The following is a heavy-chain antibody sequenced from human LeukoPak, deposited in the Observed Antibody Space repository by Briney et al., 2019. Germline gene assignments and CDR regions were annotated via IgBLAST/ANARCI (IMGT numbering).Heavy chain of an antibody. Sequence: GGSLRLSCAASRFTFSSYAMSWVRQAPGKGLEWVSAISGSGGSTYYADSVKGRFTISRDNSKNTLYLQMNSLRAEDTAVYYCAKANYYDSSSLDVWGKGTTVTVSS. CDR3: AKANYYDSSSLDV. CDR2: ISGSGGST. V-gene: IGHV3-23*01. CDR1: RFTFSSYA. D-gene: IGHD3-22*01. J-gene: IGHJ6*04.